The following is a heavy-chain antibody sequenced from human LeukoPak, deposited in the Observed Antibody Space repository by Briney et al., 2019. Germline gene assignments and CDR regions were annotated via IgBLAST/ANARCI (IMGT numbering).Heavy chain of an antibody. CDR3: ARSGIQSGYCSSTSCYTGY. CDR2: ISYDGSNK. Sequence: GGSLRLSCAASGFTFSSYAMHWVRQAPGKGLEWVAVISYDGSNKYYADSVKGRFTISRDNSKNTLYLQMNSLRAEDTAVYYCARSGIQSGYCSSTSCYTGYWGQGTLVTVSS. J-gene: IGHJ4*02. D-gene: IGHD2-2*02. CDR1: GFTFSSYA. V-gene: IGHV3-30-3*01.